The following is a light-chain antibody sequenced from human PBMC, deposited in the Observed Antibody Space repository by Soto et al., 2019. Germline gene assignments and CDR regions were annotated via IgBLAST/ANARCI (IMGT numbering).Light chain of an antibody. CDR2: SND. CDR3: TSYADSSPVV. J-gene: IGLJ2*01. V-gene: IGLV1-44*01. CDR1: SSNIGSNT. Sequence: QSVLTQPPSASGTPGQRVIISCSGSSSNIGSNTVNWYQQLPGTAPKLLIYSNDQRPSGVPDRFSASKSGTAASLAISGLQSEVEADYYCTSYADSSPVVFGGGTKVTVL.